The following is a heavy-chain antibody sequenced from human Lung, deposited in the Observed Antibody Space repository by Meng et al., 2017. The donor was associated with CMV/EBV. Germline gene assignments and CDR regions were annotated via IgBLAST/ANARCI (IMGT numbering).Heavy chain of an antibody. Sequence: GESLKISCAASGFTFSSYAMSWVRQAPGKGLEWVSAISGSGGSTYYADSVKGRFTISRDNSKNTLYLQMNSLRAEDTAVYYCAKEAGWVLTRFLEWLSGLDYWXQGTXVTVYS. CDR1: GFTFSSYA. V-gene: IGHV3-23*01. CDR3: AKEAGWVLTRFLEWLSGLDY. CDR2: ISGSGGST. J-gene: IGHJ4*02. D-gene: IGHD3-3*01.